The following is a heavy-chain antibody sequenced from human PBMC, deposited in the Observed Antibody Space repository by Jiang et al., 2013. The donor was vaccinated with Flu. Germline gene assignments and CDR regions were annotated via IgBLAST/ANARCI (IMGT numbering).Heavy chain of an antibody. V-gene: IGHV4-31*03. Sequence: LLKPSQTLSLTCTVSGGSISSGGNYWTWIRQHPEKGLEWIGYIPDRGSTYYNPSLKSRLNMSADTSKNQFSLKLSSVTAADTAVYYCARAQQSAYYYAMDVWGQGTTVTVSS. J-gene: IGHJ6*02. CDR1: GGSISSGGNY. CDR2: IPDRGST. D-gene: IGHD6-13*01. CDR3: ARAQQSAYYYAMDV.